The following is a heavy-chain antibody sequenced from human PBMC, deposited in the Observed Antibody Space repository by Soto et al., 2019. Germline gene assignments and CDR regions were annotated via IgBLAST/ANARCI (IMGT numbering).Heavy chain of an antibody. V-gene: IGHV4-38-2*01. CDR2: IYHSGNT. CDR3: ARAEYYYDSSGYCFHFDY. J-gene: IGHJ4*02. CDR1: GYSIGSGYY. Sequence: PSETLSLTCAVSGYSIGSGYYWGWIRQPPGKGLGWIGSIYHSGNTYYNPSLKSRVSISVDTSKNQFSLQLNSVIAADTAVFYCARAEYYYDSSGYCFHFDYWGQGALVTVSS. D-gene: IGHD3-22*01.